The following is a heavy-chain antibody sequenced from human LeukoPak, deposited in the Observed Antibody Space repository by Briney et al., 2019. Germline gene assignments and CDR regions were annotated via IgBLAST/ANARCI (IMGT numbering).Heavy chain of an antibody. J-gene: IGHJ4*02. Sequence: GGSLRLSCVASGVTFSNDWMSWVRQAPGKGLEWVGRIKSRADGETTDFAAPVKGRFTISRDDSKTTLYLQMHSLKTEDTAVYYCTTDLGITMIRGVIVSWGQGTLVTVSS. CDR3: TTDLGITMIRGVIVS. D-gene: IGHD3-10*01. CDR1: GVTFSNDW. CDR2: IKSRADGETT. V-gene: IGHV3-15*01.